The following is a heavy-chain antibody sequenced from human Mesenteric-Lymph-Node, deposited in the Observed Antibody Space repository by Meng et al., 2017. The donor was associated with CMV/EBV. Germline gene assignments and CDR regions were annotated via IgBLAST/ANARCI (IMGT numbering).Heavy chain of an antibody. CDR1: GFDYGAYW. J-gene: IGHJ4*02. CDR2: IKQDGSEK. V-gene: IGHV3-7*01. D-gene: IGHD6-19*01. CDR3: ARDDWSIAVAFDY. Sequence: GESLKISCAASGFDYGAYWMHWARQAPGKGLEWVANIKQDGSEKYYVDSVKGRFTISRDNAKNSLYLQMNSLRAEDTAVYYCARDDWSIAVAFDYWGQGTLVTVSS.